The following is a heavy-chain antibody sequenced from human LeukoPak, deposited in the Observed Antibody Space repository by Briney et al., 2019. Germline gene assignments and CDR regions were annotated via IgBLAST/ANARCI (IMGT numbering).Heavy chain of an antibody. D-gene: IGHD4-23*01. Sequence: GGSLRLSCAASGFTFSSYDMHWVGHARGKDLEWVSAIGTAGDTYYPGSVKGRFTISRENTKNSLYLQMNSLRAGDTAVYYCARGSYGGYYYGMDVWGQGTTVTVSS. CDR1: GFTFSSYD. CDR2: IGTAGDT. J-gene: IGHJ6*02. CDR3: ARGSYGGYYYGMDV. V-gene: IGHV3-13*01.